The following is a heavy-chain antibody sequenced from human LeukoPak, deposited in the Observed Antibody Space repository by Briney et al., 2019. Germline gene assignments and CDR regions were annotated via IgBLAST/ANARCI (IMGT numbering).Heavy chain of an antibody. V-gene: IGHV1-46*01. J-gene: IGHJ4*02. Sequence: ASVKVSFKASGYTFTSYYIHWVRQAPGQGLEWMGIINPSGGSTSYAQKFQGRVTMTRDTSTSTVYMELSSLRSEDTAVYYCARARIAVAGTLVYWGQGTLVTVSS. D-gene: IGHD6-19*01. CDR1: GYTFTSYY. CDR3: ARARIAVAGTLVY. CDR2: INPSGGST.